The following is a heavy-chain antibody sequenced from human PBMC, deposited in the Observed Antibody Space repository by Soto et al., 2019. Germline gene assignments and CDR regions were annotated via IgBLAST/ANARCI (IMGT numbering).Heavy chain of an antibody. CDR3: ARSQVGRPWDG. J-gene: IGHJ6*02. V-gene: IGHV1-46*01. Sequence: ASVKVSCKASRYTFTNFYIHWLRQAPGQGLEWMGIINPSGGSTTYPQKFQGRVTMTRDTSTSTVHMELITLRSEDTAVYYCARSQVGRPWDGWDPGTTVAVAS. CDR2: INPSGGST. CDR1: RYTFTNFY. D-gene: IGHD1-26*01.